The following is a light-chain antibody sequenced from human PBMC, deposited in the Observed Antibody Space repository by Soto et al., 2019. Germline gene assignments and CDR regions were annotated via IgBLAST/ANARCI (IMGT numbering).Light chain of an antibody. CDR1: ASDVGAYNY. V-gene: IGLV2-14*01. J-gene: IGLJ2*01. CDR3: SSFTSSTTLL. Sequence: QSALTQPASVSGSPGQSITISCTGTASDVGAYNYVSWYQQHPGKVPKLIIYAVRDRPSGVPDRFSGSKSGDTASLTISGLQAEDEAHYYCSSFTSSTTLLFGGGTKLTVL. CDR2: AVR.